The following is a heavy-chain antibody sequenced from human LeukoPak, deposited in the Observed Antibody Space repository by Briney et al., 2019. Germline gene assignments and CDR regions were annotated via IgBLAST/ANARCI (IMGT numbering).Heavy chain of an antibody. D-gene: IGHD5-24*01. CDR1: GGSISSSSYY. V-gene: IGHV4-30-2*01. CDR2: IYHSGST. J-gene: IGHJ4*02. CDR3: ARDGGYNPRGLGY. Sequence: SETLSLTCTVSGGSISSSSYYWGWIRQPPGKGLEWIGYIYHSGSTYYNPSLKSRVTISVDRSKNQFSLKLSSVTAADTAVYYCARDGGYNPRGLGYWGQGTLVTVSS.